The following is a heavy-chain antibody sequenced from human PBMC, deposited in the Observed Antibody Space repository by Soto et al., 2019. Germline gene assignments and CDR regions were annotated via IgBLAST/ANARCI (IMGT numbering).Heavy chain of an antibody. D-gene: IGHD6-19*01. Sequence: ASGKVSCKASGYTFTSYAMHWVRQAPGQRLEWMGWINAGNGNTKYSQKFQGRVTITRDTSASTAYMELSSLRSEDTAVYYCARVAVLAHDYYYYYMDVWGKGTTVTVSS. V-gene: IGHV1-3*01. CDR2: INAGNGNT. CDR1: GYTFTSYA. CDR3: ARVAVLAHDYYYYYMDV. J-gene: IGHJ6*03.